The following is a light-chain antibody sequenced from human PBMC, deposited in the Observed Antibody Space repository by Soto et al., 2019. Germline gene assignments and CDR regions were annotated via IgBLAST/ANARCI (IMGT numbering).Light chain of an antibody. V-gene: IGKV3-15*01. J-gene: IGKJ4*01. CDR3: QQYNNWPLT. CDR2: ATS. CDR1: QSVSSN. Sequence: EIVMTQSPATLSVSPGERASLSCRASQSVSSNLAWYQQKPGQTPRLLIYATSTKATGIPARFSGSGSGTEFTLTIRRLESADFDVYYRQQYNNWPLTFGGGTKVEIK.